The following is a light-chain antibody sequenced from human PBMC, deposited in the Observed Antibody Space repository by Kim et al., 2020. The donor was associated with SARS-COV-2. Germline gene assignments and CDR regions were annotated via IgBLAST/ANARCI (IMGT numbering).Light chain of an antibody. CDR3: SLNYAGGRM. J-gene: IGLJ7*01. CDR2: DTN. V-gene: IGLV7-46*01. Sequence: QAVVTQEPSLTVSPGGTVTLTCGSNTGPVTSNQWPYWVQQKPGQVPRTLIYDTNNKHSWTPARFSGSLFGGKAALTLSGAQPDDEADYYCSLNYAGGRMFRGGSQLTVL. CDR1: TGPVTSNQW.